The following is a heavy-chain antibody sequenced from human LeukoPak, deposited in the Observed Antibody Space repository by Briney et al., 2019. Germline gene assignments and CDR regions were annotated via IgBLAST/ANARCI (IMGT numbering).Heavy chain of an antibody. D-gene: IGHD1-20*01. J-gene: IGHJ5*02. Sequence: GESLKISRKGSGYSFTSYWLGWVRQMPGKGLEWMGIIYPGDSDTRYSPSFQGQVTISIDKSIATAYLQWSSLKASDTAMYYCAASSYNWNPFDPWGQGTLVTVSS. V-gene: IGHV5-51*01. CDR2: IYPGDSDT. CDR1: GYSFTSYW. CDR3: AASSYNWNPFDP.